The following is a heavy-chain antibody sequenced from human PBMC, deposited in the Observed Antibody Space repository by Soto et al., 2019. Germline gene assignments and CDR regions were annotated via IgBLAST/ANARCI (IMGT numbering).Heavy chain of an antibody. Sequence: PSETLSLTCTVSGGSISSSSYYWGWIRQPPGKGLEWIGSIYYSGSTYYNPSLKSRVTISVDTSKNQFSLKLSSVTAADTAVYYCARLADYGDYVGYYYYGMDVWGQGTTVTVSS. CDR1: GGSISSSSYY. J-gene: IGHJ6*02. V-gene: IGHV4-39*01. CDR3: ARLADYGDYVGYYYYGMDV. CDR2: IYYSGST. D-gene: IGHD4-17*01.